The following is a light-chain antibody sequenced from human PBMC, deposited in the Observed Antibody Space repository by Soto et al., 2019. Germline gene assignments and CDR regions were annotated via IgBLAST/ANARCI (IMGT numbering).Light chain of an antibody. CDR1: SSNIGAGSY. Sequence: QPVLTQPPSVSGAPGQRVTISCTGSSSNIGAGSYVHWYQQLPRTAPKLLIFTNVNRPSGVPDRFSGSKSGTSASLAITGLQAEDEADYYCLSYDSSLSAFYVFGTGTKLTVL. CDR2: TNV. J-gene: IGLJ1*01. CDR3: LSYDSSLSAFYV. V-gene: IGLV1-40*01.